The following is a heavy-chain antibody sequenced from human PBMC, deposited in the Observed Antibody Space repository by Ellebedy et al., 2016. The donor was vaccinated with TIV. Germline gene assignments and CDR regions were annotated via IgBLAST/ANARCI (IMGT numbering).Heavy chain of an antibody. CDR2: IYWDDDK. CDR3: VHRPQWFPSPGFDY. J-gene: IGHJ4*02. D-gene: IGHD3-22*01. Sequence: SGPTLVKPTQTLTLTCTFSGFSLSTSGVGVGWIRQPPGKALEWLALIYWDDDKRYSTSLKSRLTITKDTSKNQVVLTMTNMDPVDTATYYCVHRPQWFPSPGFDYWGQGTLVTVSS. V-gene: IGHV2-5*02. CDR1: GFSLSTSGVG.